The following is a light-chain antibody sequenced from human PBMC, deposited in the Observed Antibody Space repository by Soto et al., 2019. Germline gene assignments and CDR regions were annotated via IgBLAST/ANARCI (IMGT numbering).Light chain of an antibody. CDR1: PSVSCSN. J-gene: IGKJ1*01. CDR3: QQCYNWPQWT. CDR2: GAS. Sequence: EIVVTQSAGTLSLSPGERATLSCRASPSVSCSNLAWYQQKPGQAPRLVIYGASSRATGIPDRFSGSGSGTDFTLTISRLEPEDFAVYYCQQCYNWPQWTFAQGTKVDIK. V-gene: IGKV3-20*01.